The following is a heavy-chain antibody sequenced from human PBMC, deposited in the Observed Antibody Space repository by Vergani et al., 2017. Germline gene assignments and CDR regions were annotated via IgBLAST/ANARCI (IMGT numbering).Heavy chain of an antibody. D-gene: IGHD6-13*01. CDR1: GFTFSSYD. J-gene: IGHJ4*02. CDR3: ARGYSSSWSPAIDY. Sequence: EVQLLESGGGLVQPGGSLRLSCAASGFTFSSYDMHWVRQATGKGLDWVSAIGTAGDTYYPGSVKGRFTISRENAKNSLYLQMNSLRAGDTAVYYCARGYSSSWSPAIDYWGQGTLVTVSS. CDR2: IGTAGDT. V-gene: IGHV3-13*01.